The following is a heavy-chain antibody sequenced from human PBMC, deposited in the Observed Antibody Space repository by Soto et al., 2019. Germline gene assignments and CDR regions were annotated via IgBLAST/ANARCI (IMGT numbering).Heavy chain of an antibody. Sequence: QVQLVESGGGVVQPGTSLRLSCAASGFSFSSYDIHWVRQAPGKGLEWVAVIWYDGSNKYYADSVKGRFIISRDNSKNSLYMQMNSLSADDPAVYYCARGYSSSRDLGYWGQGSLVTVSS. CDR2: IWYDGSNK. D-gene: IGHD6-13*01. CDR3: ARGYSSSRDLGY. J-gene: IGHJ4*02. CDR1: GFSFSSYD. V-gene: IGHV3-33*01.